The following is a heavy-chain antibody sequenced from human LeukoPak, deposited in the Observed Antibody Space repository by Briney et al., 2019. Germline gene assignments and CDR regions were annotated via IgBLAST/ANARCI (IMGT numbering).Heavy chain of an antibody. CDR2: IYNSGRT. CDR3: TRGWSSGGAFDI. D-gene: IGHD6-19*01. J-gene: IGHJ3*02. Sequence: KPSETLSLTCTVSGGSISSYYWSWIRQPPGKGLEWIGYIYNSGRTDYNPSLKSRVTISIDTSKNQFSLEMSSVTAADTAVYYCTRGWSSGGAFDIWGLGTMVTVSS. V-gene: IGHV4-59*08. CDR1: GGSISSYY.